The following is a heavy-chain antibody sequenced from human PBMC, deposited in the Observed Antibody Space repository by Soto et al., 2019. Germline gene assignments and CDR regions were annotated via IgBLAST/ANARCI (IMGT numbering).Heavy chain of an antibody. CDR2: IIPIFGTA. V-gene: IGHV1-69*13. Sequence: SVKVSCKASGGTFSSYAISWVRQAPGQGLEWMGGIIPIFGTANYAQKFQGRVTITADESTSTAYVELSSLRSEDTAVYYCASYRYYYDSSGYYFDYWGQGTLVTVSS. CDR1: GGTFSSYA. CDR3: ASYRYYYDSSGYYFDY. J-gene: IGHJ4*02. D-gene: IGHD3-22*01.